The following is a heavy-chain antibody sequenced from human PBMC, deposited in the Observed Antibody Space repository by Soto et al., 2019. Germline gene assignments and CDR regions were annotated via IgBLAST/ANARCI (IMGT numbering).Heavy chain of an antibody. CDR3: AKDLFPTSGQRFFFES. V-gene: IGHV3-23*01. J-gene: IGHJ4*02. CDR1: GFIFTDYS. D-gene: IGHD2-21*01. Sequence: PGGSLRLSCAASGFIFTDYSMTWIRQAPGRGLEWVSTILHDETPFYTDSVKGRFTISRDNVRGTLYLQMNGLRVEDAALYFCAKDLFPTSGQRFFFESWGQGSLVTVSS. CDR2: ILHDETP.